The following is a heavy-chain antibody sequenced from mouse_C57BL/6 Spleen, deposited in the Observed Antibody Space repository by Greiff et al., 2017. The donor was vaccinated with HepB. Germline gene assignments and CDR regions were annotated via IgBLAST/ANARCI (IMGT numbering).Heavy chain of an antibody. J-gene: IGHJ3*01. V-gene: IGHV1-69*01. CDR2: IDPSDSYT. Sequence: QVQLQQPGAELVMPGASVKLSCKASGYTFTSYWMHGVKQRPGQGLEWIGEIDPSDSYTNYNQKLKGKSTLTVDKSSSTAYMQLSSLTSEDSAVYYCARSDYYGSSPAWFAYWGQGTLVTVSA. CDR1: GYTFTSYW. CDR3: ARSDYYGSSPAWFAY. D-gene: IGHD1-1*01.